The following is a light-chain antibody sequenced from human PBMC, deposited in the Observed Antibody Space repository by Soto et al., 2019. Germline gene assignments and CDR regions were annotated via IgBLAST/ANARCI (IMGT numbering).Light chain of an antibody. V-gene: IGKV3-11*01. CDR3: QQRRNWYT. Sequence: EIVLTQSPATLSLSPGERATLSCRASQSVSNFLAWYQQKPGQAPRLLIYDASNRATGIPARFSGSGSGTDFTLTSSSLEADDSAVYYCQQRRNWYTFGQGTNLEIK. CDR1: QSVSNF. CDR2: DAS. J-gene: IGKJ2*01.